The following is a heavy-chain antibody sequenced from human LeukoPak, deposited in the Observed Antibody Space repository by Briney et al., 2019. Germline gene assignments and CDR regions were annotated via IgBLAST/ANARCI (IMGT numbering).Heavy chain of an antibody. V-gene: IGHV3-11*01. Sequence: PGGSLRLSCAGSGFTFSDFWMTWVRQTPGKGLEWVPYITNSGSTVYYIDSVKGRFTISRDNAKNSLYLQMNSLRAEDTAVYYCARDRGIVGPTGYYFDYWGQGTLVTVSS. CDR3: ARDRGIVGPTGYYFDY. CDR2: ITNSGSTV. D-gene: IGHD1-26*01. J-gene: IGHJ4*02. CDR1: GFTFSDFW.